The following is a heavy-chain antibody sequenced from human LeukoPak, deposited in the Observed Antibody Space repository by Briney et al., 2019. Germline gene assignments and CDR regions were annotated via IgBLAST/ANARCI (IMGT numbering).Heavy chain of an antibody. D-gene: IGHD1-26*01. J-gene: IGHJ6*03. CDR2: IYYSGST. V-gene: IGHV4-31*03. CDR1: GGSISSGGYY. Sequence: PSETLSLTCTVSGGSISSGGYYWSWIRQHPGKGLEWIGYIYYSGSTYYNPSLKSRVTISVDTSKNQFSLKLSSETAADTAVYYCARGPGQWEQMVLYYYMDVWGKGTTVTVSS. CDR3: ARGPGQWEQMVLYYYMDV.